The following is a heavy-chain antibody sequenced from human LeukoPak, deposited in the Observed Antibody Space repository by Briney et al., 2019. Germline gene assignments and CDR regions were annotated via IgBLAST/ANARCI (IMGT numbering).Heavy chain of an antibody. CDR1: GFTFTSYY. D-gene: IGHD6-19*01. Sequence: GASVKVSCKASGFTFTSYYMHWVRQAPGQGLEWMGIINPSGGSTSYAQKFQGRVTMTRDTSTSTVYMELSSLRSEDTAVYYCARGGIAVAGRGYFDYWGQGTLVTVSS. V-gene: IGHV1-46*01. CDR2: INPSGGST. J-gene: IGHJ4*02. CDR3: ARGGIAVAGRGYFDY.